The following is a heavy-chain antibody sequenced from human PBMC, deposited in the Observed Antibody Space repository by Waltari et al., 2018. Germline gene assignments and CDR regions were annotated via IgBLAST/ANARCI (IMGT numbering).Heavy chain of an antibody. CDR1: GITVRSNY. Sequence: DVQLVESGGGLIQPGGSLRLSCAASGITVRSNYITWVRQAPGRGLEWVSLITGGGTTYYADSVKGRFTISRDNTKNTFYLQMNSLRADDTAVYYCARDTSGSSLGPDYWGQGTLVTVSS. CDR2: ITGGGTT. D-gene: IGHD1-26*01. CDR3: ARDTSGSSLGPDY. J-gene: IGHJ4*02. V-gene: IGHV3-53*01.